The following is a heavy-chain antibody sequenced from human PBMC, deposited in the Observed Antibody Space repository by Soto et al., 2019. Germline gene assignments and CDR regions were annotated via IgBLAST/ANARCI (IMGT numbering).Heavy chain of an antibody. CDR1: GGSISSGGYY. D-gene: IGHD2-2*01. Sequence: SETLSLTCTVSGGSISSGGYYWSWIRQHPGKGLEWIGYIYYSGSTYYNPSLKSRVTISVDTSKNQFSLKLSSVTAADTAVYYCARASHIVVVPAAIIGMGFDPWGQGTLVTVSS. CDR2: IYYSGST. V-gene: IGHV4-31*03. J-gene: IGHJ5*02. CDR3: ARASHIVVVPAAIIGMGFDP.